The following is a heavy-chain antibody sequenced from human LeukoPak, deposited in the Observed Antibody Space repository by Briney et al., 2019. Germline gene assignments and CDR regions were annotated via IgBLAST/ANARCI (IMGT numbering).Heavy chain of an antibody. Sequence: SETLSLTCTVSGYSISSGYYWGWIRQPPGKGLEWIGEINHSGSTNYNPSLKSRVTISVDTSKNQFSLKLSSVTAADTAVYYCARRYYSSSWEWGYYYYYMDVWGKGTTVTISS. J-gene: IGHJ6*03. CDR2: INHSGST. V-gene: IGHV4-38-2*02. CDR3: ARRYYSSSWEWGYYYYYMDV. CDR1: GYSISSGYY. D-gene: IGHD6-13*01.